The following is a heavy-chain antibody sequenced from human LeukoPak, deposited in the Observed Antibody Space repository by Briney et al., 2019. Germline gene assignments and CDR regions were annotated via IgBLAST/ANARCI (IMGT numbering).Heavy chain of an antibody. J-gene: IGHJ4*02. D-gene: IGHD3-22*01. CDR3: ARDFGFSPSSGYSFDY. Sequence: GGSLRLSCAASGFTFSRYGMHWVRQAPGKGREWVAVIWYDGSNRQYVDSVKGRFTISRDNSKNTLYLQMNSLSADDTAVYYCARDFGFSPSSGYSFDYWGQGTLVTVSS. V-gene: IGHV3-33*01. CDR2: IWYDGSNR. CDR1: GFTFSRYG.